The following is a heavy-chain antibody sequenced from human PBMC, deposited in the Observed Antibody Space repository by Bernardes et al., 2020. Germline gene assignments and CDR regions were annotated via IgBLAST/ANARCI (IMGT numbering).Heavy chain of an antibody. D-gene: IGHD2-2*01. Sequence: GSLRLSCAASGFTFSNAWMSWVRQAPGKGLEWVGRIKSKTDGGTTDYAAPVKGRFTISRDDSKNTLYLQMISLKTEDTAVYYCTTDRVSPYHPGWFDPWGQGTLVTVSS. CDR1: GFTFSNAW. CDR3: TTDRVSPYHPGWFDP. CDR2: IKSKTDGGTT. J-gene: IGHJ5*02. V-gene: IGHV3-15*01.